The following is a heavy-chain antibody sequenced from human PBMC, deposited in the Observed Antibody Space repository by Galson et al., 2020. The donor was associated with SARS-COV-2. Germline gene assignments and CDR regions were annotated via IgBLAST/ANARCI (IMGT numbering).Heavy chain of an antibody. J-gene: IGHJ3*02. D-gene: IGHD1-26*01. CDR3: ARDGESYSGSYYGAFDI. Sequence: ASVKVSCKASGYTFTSYGISWVRQAPGQGLEWMGWLSAYNGNTNYAQKPPATVTMTTDTSTSTGYMELRSLRSDDTAVYYCARDGESYSGSYYGAFDIWGQGTMVTVSS. CDR2: LSAYNGNT. V-gene: IGHV1-18*04. CDR1: GYTFTSYG.